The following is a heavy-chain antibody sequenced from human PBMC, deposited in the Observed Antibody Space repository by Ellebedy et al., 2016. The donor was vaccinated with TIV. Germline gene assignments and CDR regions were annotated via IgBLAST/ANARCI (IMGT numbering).Heavy chain of an antibody. CDR3: ARSSAVPGDYDAFDI. Sequence: SETLSLTCTVSGGSISSSSYYWGWIRQPPGKGLEWIGSIYYSGSTYYNPSLKSRVTISVDTSKNQFSLKLSSVTAADTAVYYCARSSAVPGDYDAFDIWGQGTLVTVSS. CDR2: IYYSGST. CDR1: GGSISSSSYY. V-gene: IGHV4-39*01. D-gene: IGHD2-2*01. J-gene: IGHJ3*02.